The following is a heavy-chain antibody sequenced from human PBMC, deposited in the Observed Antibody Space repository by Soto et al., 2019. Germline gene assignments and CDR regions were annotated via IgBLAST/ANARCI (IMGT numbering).Heavy chain of an antibody. CDR1: GFPFNTYA. CDR3: AKDLRPGLVVPTRSGFDP. D-gene: IGHD3-10*02. V-gene: IGHV3-23*01. Sequence: GGSLRLSCEASGFPFNTYAMTWFRQLPGMGLEWVSTTSIGGNTDFAESVRGRFSVSRDNSKNTLYLQMTNLRAEDAAIYFCAKDLRPGLVVPTRSGFDPWGQGTRVTVSS. J-gene: IGHJ5*02. CDR2: TSIGGNT.